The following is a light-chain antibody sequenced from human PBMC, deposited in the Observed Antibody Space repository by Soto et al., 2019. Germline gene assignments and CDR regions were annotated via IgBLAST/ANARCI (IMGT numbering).Light chain of an antibody. Sequence: QSALTQPASVSGSPGQSITISCTGTSSDVGRYNIVSWYQQHPGKAPKLMIYEGSKRPSGVSNRFSGSKSGNTASLTISGLQAEDEADYYCSSYTTINNLWVFGGGTKVTVL. CDR3: SSYTTINNLWV. J-gene: IGLJ3*02. CDR2: EGS. CDR1: SSDVGRYNI. V-gene: IGLV2-14*02.